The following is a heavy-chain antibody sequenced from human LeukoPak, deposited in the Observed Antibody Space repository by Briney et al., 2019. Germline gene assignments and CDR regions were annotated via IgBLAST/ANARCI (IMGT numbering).Heavy chain of an antibody. J-gene: IGHJ4*02. CDR1: GFTFSSYE. CDR3: ARDWGPRIRYFDWFDY. CDR2: ISSSSSYI. D-gene: IGHD3-9*01. Sequence: YPGGSLRLSCAASGFTFSSYEMNWVRQAPGKGLEWVSSISSSSSYIYYADSVKGRFTISRDNAKNSLYLQMNSLRAEDTAVYYCARDWGPRIRYFDWFDYWGQGTLVTVSS. V-gene: IGHV3-21*01.